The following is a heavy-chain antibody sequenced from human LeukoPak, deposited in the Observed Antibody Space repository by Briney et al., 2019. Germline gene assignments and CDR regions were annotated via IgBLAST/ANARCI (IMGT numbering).Heavy chain of an antibody. CDR2: ISGSGGST. J-gene: IGHJ4*02. D-gene: IGHD3-3*01. CDR1: GFTFSSYA. Sequence: GGSLRLSCAASGFTFSSYAMSWVRQAPGKGLEWVSAISGSGGSTYYADSVKGRFTISRDNAKNSLYLQMNSLRAEDTAVYYCARDSDFWSGSVVYWGQGTLVTVSS. CDR3: ARDSDFWSGSVVY. V-gene: IGHV3-23*01.